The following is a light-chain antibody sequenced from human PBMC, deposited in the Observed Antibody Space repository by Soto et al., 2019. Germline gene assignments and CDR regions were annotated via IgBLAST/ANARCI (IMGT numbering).Light chain of an antibody. J-gene: IGLJ2*01. CDR3: QTWGTGIQV. Sequence: QSVLTQSPSASASLGASVKLTCTLSSGHSTYAITWPQQQPEKGPRYLMKVNGDGSHNKGDGIPDRFSGSSSGLERYLTISSLQSEDEADYYCQTWGTGIQVFGGGTKLTVL. CDR2: VNGDGSH. CDR1: SGHSTYA. V-gene: IGLV4-69*01.